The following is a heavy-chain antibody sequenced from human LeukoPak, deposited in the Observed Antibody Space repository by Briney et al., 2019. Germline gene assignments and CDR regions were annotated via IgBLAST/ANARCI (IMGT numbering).Heavy chain of an antibody. D-gene: IGHD3-16*01. CDR2: IYWDDDK. Sequence: SGPTLVKPTQTLTLTCTFSGFSLTTDEVGVGWIRQPPGKALEWLALIYWDDDKRYSPSLKSRLTITKDTSKNQVVLTMTNMDPVDTATYYCAHRRLSSWFDPWGQGTLVTVSS. CDR1: GFSLTTDEVG. V-gene: IGHV2-5*02. J-gene: IGHJ5*02. CDR3: AHRRLSSWFDP.